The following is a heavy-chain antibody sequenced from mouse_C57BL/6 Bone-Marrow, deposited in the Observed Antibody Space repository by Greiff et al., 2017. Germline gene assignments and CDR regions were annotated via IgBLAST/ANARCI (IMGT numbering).Heavy chain of an antibody. CDR2: IWRGGST. CDR1: GFSLTRYG. Sequence: VQLQQSGPGLVQPSQSLSITCPVSGFSLTRYGVHWFRQSPGTGLEWLGVIWRGGSTDYNAAFMSRLSITKDNSKSQVFFKMNSLQADDTAIYYFAKNGITTVVAYWYFDVWGTGTTVTVSS. V-gene: IGHV2-5*01. J-gene: IGHJ1*03. D-gene: IGHD1-1*01. CDR3: AKNGITTVVAYWYFDV.